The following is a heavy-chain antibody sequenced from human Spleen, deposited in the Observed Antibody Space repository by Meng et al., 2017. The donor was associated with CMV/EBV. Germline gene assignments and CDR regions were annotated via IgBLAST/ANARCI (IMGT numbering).Heavy chain of an antibody. J-gene: IGHJ4*02. CDR2: ISHDGTNR. CDR3: ARVKGGAIDY. D-gene: IGHD3-16*01. CDR1: GFSLSDYA. Sequence: GESLKISCAASGFSLSDYAMHWVRQAPGKGLEWVAFISHDGTNRYYADSVKGRFTISRDNSDNTLYLQMNSLGAEDTAFYYCARVKGGAIDYWGQGTLVTVSS. V-gene: IGHV3-30-3*01.